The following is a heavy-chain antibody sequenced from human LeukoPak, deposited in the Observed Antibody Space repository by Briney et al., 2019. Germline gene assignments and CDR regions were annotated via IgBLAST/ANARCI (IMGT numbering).Heavy chain of an antibody. CDR1: GGSISGYY. CDR3: ARGHYGFDP. Sequence: SETLSLTCTVFGGSISGYYWSWLRQPPGKGLEWIAYMYYSGGDTDYNPSLNSRVAISVDTSTNQVSLKLRSVTAADTAVYYCARGHYGFDPWSQGILVTVSS. V-gene: IGHV4-59*08. D-gene: IGHD3-16*01. CDR2: MYYSGGDT. J-gene: IGHJ5*02.